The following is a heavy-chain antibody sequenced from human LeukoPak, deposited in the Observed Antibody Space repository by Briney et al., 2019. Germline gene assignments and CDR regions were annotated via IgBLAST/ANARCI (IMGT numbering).Heavy chain of an antibody. J-gene: IGHJ4*02. V-gene: IGHV4-4*02. CDR1: GGSISSNNW. CDR2: IYHSGSP. D-gene: IGHD1-1*01. CDR3: ARVNINNWHSCDY. Sequence: SGTLSLTCAVSGGSISSNNWWGWVRQPPGKGLEWIGEIYHSGSPDYNPSLKSRVTISVDKSRNHFSLNLSSVTAADTAVYYCARVNINNWHSCDYWGQGTLVTVSS.